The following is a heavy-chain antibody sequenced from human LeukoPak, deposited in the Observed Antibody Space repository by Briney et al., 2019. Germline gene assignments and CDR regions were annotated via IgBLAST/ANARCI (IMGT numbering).Heavy chain of an antibody. CDR2: MNPNSGNT. J-gene: IGHJ5*02. Sequence: ASVTVSCKASGYTFTSYDINWVRQAPGQGLEWMGWMNPNSGNTGYAQKFQGRVTITRNTSISTAYMELTSLRSDDTAVYYCARGGGSYWGDNGFDPWGQGTLVTVSS. V-gene: IGHV1-8*03. CDR1: GYTFTSYD. D-gene: IGHD1-26*01. CDR3: ARGGGSYWGDNGFDP.